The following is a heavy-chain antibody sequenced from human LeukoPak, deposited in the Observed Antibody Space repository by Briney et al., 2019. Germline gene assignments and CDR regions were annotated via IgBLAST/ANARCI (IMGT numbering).Heavy chain of an antibody. CDR3: ATLQDSSGYYYVDY. V-gene: IGHV3-21*01. J-gene: IGHJ4*02. CDR2: ISSSSSYI. D-gene: IGHD3-22*01. Sequence: KPGGSLRLSCVASGFTFSSYSMNWVRQAPGKGLQWVTSISSSSSYIYYADSVRGRFTISRDNAKNSLYLHMNSLRAEDTAVYYCATLQDSSGYYYVDYWGQGTLVTVSS. CDR1: GFTFSSYS.